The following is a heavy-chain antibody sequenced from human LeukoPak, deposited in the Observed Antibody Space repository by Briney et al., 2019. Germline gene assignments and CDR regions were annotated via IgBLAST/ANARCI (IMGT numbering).Heavy chain of an antibody. CDR3: AKDPMEGYYGEMDY. CDR2: ISGSGGST. V-gene: IGHV3-23*01. Sequence: GGSLRLSCAASGFTFSSYTMSWVRQAPGKGLEWVSAISGSGGSTYYADSVKGRFTISRDNSKNTLYLQMNSLRAEDTAVYYCAKDPMEGYYGEMDYWGQGTLVTVSS. CDR1: GFTFSSYT. J-gene: IGHJ4*02. D-gene: IGHD3-3*01.